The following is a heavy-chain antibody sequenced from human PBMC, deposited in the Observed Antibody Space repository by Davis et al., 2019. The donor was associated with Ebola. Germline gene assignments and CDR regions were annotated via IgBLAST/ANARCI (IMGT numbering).Heavy chain of an antibody. CDR3: ARVVVWSGYRYNWFDP. CDR2: ISAYNGNT. Sequence: ASVKVSCKASGYTFTSYGISWVRQAPGQGLEWMGWISAYNGNTNYAQKLQGRVTMTTDTSTSTAYMELRSLRSDDTAVYYCARVVVWSGYRYNWFDPWGQGTLVTVSS. J-gene: IGHJ5*02. D-gene: IGHD3-3*01. CDR1: GYTFTSYG. V-gene: IGHV1-18*01.